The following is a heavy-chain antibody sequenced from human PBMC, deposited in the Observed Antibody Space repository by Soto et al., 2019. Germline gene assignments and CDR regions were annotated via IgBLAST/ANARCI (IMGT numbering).Heavy chain of an antibody. CDR2: ISGGSSVT. Sequence: EVHLLESGGGLVQRGGSLRLSCTASGFTFSDYAMTWVRQAPGKGLEWVSTISGGSSVTYYGDSVKGRFTISRDNAKKTLFLQLNRLSAEDTATYCCAKVLSKNYYYPFDFWGQGTQVTVSS. J-gene: IGHJ4*02. CDR1: GFTFSDYA. V-gene: IGHV3-23*01. D-gene: IGHD3-10*01. CDR3: AKVLSKNYYYPFDF.